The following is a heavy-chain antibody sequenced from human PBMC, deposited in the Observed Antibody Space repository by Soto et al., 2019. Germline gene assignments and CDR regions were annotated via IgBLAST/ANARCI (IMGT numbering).Heavy chain of an antibody. Sequence: PGESLKISCKAAGYIFPRYWIAWVRLMPGRGLEWMGVIFPADSDTIYSPSIEGQVTMSAAKTTGTASLQWSSLKASDSGLYYCAKAAGALSGRQSHYYGLDVWGQGTAVTVSS. J-gene: IGHJ6*02. CDR3: AKAAGALSGRQSHYYGLDV. CDR2: IFPADSDT. CDR1: GYIFPRYW. D-gene: IGHD1-1*01. V-gene: IGHV5-51*01.